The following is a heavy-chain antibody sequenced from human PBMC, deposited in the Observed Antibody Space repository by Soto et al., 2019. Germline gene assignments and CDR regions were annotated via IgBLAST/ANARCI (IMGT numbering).Heavy chain of an antibody. CDR2: MNPNSGNT. D-gene: IGHD6-13*01. CDR3: AGERSAAGTGWFDP. Sequence: QVQLVQSGAKVKKPGASVKVSCKSSGYTFTSYDINWVRQATGQGLEWMGWMNPNSGNTGNAQKFQGRVTMTRNTSISTAYMELSSLRSEDTAVYYCAGERSAAGTGWFDPWGQGTLVTVSA. J-gene: IGHJ5*02. CDR1: GYTFTSYD. V-gene: IGHV1-8*01.